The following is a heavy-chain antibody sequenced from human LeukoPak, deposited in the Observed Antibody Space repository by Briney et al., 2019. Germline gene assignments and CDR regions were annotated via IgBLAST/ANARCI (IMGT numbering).Heavy chain of an antibody. Sequence: PGGSLRLSCAASGFTFDDYVMHWVRQAPGKGLEWVSGITWDSGSIAYADSVKGRFTISRDNAKNSLYLQMNSLRAEDTALYYCARGLFGAVISDPYYFDYWGQGTLVTVSS. CDR2: ITWDSGSI. V-gene: IGHV3-9*01. CDR1: GFTFDDYV. D-gene: IGHD3-16*01. J-gene: IGHJ4*02. CDR3: ARGLFGAVISDPYYFDY.